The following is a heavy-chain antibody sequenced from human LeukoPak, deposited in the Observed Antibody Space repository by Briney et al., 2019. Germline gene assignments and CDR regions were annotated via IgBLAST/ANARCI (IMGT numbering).Heavy chain of an antibody. V-gene: IGHV1-24*01. CDR3: ATDAGIAAARGDYYYGMDV. Sequence: ASVKVSCKVSGYTLTELSMHWVRQAPGKGLEWMGGFDPEDGETIYAQKFQGKVTMTEDTSTDTAYMELSSLRSEDTAVYYCATDAGIAAARGDYYYGMDVWGQGTTVTVSS. J-gene: IGHJ6*02. CDR2: FDPEDGET. CDR1: GYTLTELS. D-gene: IGHD6-13*01.